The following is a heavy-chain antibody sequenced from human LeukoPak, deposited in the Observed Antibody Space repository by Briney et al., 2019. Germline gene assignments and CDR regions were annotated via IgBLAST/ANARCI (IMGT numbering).Heavy chain of an antibody. V-gene: IGHV4-39*01. D-gene: IGHD3-10*01. CDR1: GGSIIRTSYY. CDR3: AKIGGTMVRERHFDY. J-gene: IGHJ4*02. CDR2: VFNSTAG. Sequence: SETLSLTCTLSGGSIIRTSYYWAWIRQPPGKGLEWIGRVFNSTAGYSYAALPGKVTITVDTANYQFSLNLSLVTAADTAVYFYAKIGGTMVRERHFDYWGQGTLVTVSA.